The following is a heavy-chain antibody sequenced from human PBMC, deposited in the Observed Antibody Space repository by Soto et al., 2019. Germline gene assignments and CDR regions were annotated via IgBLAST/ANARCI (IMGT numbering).Heavy chain of an antibody. CDR2: IYDGGST. Sequence: SESLSLTCAVSSSSISSGYYWGWRRQPPGKGVECRGSIYDGGSTYYNPSLNSRVTLSIDMTNNHVSLILNSVTAADTAVYYCARVGPWVPYYYDSSPYTFENWFDPWGQGTLVTVSS. D-gene: IGHD3-22*01. CDR1: SSSISSGYY. CDR3: ARVGPWVPYYYDSSPYTFENWFDP. J-gene: IGHJ5*02. V-gene: IGHV4-38-2*01.